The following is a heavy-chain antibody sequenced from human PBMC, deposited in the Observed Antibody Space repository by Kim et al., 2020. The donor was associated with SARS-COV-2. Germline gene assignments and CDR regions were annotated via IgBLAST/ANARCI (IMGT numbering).Heavy chain of an antibody. CDR3: ARDASLWSGYPY. V-gene: IGHV3-21*01. CDR2: ISSSSSYI. D-gene: IGHD3-3*01. Sequence: GGSLRLSCAASGFTFSSYSMNWVRQAPGKGLEWVSSISSSSSYIYYADSVKGRFTISRDNAKNSLYLQMNSLRAEDTAVYYCARDASLWSGYPYWGQGTLVTVSS. J-gene: IGHJ4*02. CDR1: GFTFSSYS.